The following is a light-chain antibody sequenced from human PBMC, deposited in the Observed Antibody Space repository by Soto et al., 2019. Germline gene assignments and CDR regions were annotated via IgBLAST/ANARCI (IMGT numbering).Light chain of an antibody. Sequence: QSVLTQPASVSGSPGQSITISCTGTSSDVGGYDYVSWYQQLPGKAPKLMIYDVNNRPSGVSNRFSGSKSGNTASLTISGLQAEDEADYYCSSYTSSSTLLYVFGTGTKVT. CDR2: DVN. CDR3: SSYTSSSTLLYV. J-gene: IGLJ1*01. V-gene: IGLV2-14*01. CDR1: SSDVGGYDY.